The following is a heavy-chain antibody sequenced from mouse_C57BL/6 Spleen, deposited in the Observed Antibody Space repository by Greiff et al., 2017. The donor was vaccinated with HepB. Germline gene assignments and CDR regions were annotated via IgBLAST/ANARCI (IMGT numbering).Heavy chain of an antibody. CDR1: GFTFSSYG. CDR3: ARGTTVVATGYFDV. D-gene: IGHD1-1*01. J-gene: IGHJ1*03. CDR2: ISSGGSYT. Sequence: EVKLVESGGDLVKPGGSLKLSCAASGFTFSSYGMSWVRQTPDKRLEWVATISSGGSYTYYPDSVKGRFTISRDNAKNTLYLQMSSLKSEDTAMYYCARGTTVVATGYFDVWGTGTTVTVSS. V-gene: IGHV5-6*01.